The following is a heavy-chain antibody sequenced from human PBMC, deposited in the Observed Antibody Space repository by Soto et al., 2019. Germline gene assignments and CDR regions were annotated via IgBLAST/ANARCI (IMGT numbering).Heavy chain of an antibody. CDR3: ARGHDILTGLPAV. V-gene: IGHV1-69*02. D-gene: IGHD3-9*01. CDR1: GGTFSSYT. CDR2: IIPILGIA. J-gene: IGHJ6*02. Sequence: SVKVSCKASGGTFSSYTISWVRQAPGQGLEWMGRIIPILGIANYAQKFQGRVTITADKSTSTAYMELSSLRSEDTAVYYCARGHDILTGLPAVWGQGTTVTVSS.